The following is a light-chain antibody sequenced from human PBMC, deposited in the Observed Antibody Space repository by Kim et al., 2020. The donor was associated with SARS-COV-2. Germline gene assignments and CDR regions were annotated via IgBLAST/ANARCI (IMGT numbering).Light chain of an antibody. CDR2: AAS. CDR3: QQSYITPFT. V-gene: IGKV1-39*01. Sequence: ASVGDRVTSTCRTTQSISSHLNWYQQKPGRAPKLLISAASTLQGGVPSRFSGSGSETDFTLTISSLQPEDFATYFCQQSYITPFTFGPGTKVDIK. J-gene: IGKJ3*01. CDR1: QSISSH.